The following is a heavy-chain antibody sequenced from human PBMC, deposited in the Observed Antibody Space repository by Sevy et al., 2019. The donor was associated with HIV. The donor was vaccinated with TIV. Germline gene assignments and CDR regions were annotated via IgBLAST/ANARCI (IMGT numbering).Heavy chain of an antibody. CDR3: ARNSGN. J-gene: IGHJ4*01. CDR2: VNNDGSGQ. D-gene: IGHD6-19*01. Sequence: GGSLRLSCAASGFTFTNFWMSWVRQAPGKGLEWVANVNNDGSGQKYSDSVKGRFIISRDNAKNSLYLQMNSLRTEDTAVHYCARNSGNWGHGTLVTVSS. CDR1: GFTFTNFW. V-gene: IGHV3-7*01.